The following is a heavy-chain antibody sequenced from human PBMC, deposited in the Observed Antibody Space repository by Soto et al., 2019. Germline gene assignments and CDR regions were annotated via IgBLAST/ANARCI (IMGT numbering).Heavy chain of an antibody. Sequence: GGSLRLSCAASGFTFSNYGMHWVRQAPGKGQERVSAISSDGSNKHYADSVNGRFTIARDRSKNTRYMQMNSLRAEDTALYYCVRVLSGHYYYYYAMDVWGQVTTVTVS. CDR3: VRVLSGHYYYYYAMDV. J-gene: IGHJ6*02. CDR1: GFTFSNYG. CDR2: ISSDGSNK. V-gene: IGHV3-30*03. D-gene: IGHD1-26*01.